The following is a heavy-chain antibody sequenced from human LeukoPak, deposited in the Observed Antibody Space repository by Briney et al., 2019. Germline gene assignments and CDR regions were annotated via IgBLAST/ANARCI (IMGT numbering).Heavy chain of an antibody. CDR2: INPSGGRT. J-gene: IGHJ4*02. Sequence: ASVKVSCKASGNTFTSYYMHWVRQAPGQGLEWMGIINPSGGRTNYAQKFQGRVTMTRDTSTSAVYMELSSLRSEDTAMYYCAGDNTAGGPFDYWGQGTLVTVSS. V-gene: IGHV1-46*01. CDR1: GNTFTSYY. D-gene: IGHD6-13*01. CDR3: AGDNTAGGPFDY.